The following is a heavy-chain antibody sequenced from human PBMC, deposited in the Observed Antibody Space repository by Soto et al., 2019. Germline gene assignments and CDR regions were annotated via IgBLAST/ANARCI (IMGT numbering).Heavy chain of an antibody. CDR2: IYHSGSK. J-gene: IGHJ6*02. D-gene: IGHD3-3*02. V-gene: IGHV4-38-2*01. Sequence: SETLSLTCAVSNYSITSGYYWGWVRQPPGKGLEWIGSIYHSGSKYYNPSLKSRVTIPVDTSKNRFSLKLSSVTAADTAVYFCVRTFDYYGMDVWGQGTTVTVSS. CDR3: VRTFDYYGMDV. CDR1: NYSITSGYY.